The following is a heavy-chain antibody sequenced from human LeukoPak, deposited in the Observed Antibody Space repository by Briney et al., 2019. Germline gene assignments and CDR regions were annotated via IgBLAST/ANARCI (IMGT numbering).Heavy chain of an antibody. J-gene: IGHJ4*02. CDR3: AKDYYSSSWYPSSPFDY. V-gene: IGHV3-30*02. CDR2: IRYDGSNK. CDR1: GFTFSSYA. Sequence: PGRSLRLSCAASGFTFSSYAMHWVRQAPGKGLEWVSFIRYDGSNKYYADSVKGRFTISRDNSKNTLYLQMNSLRAEDTAVYYCAKDYYSSSWYPSSPFDYWGQGTLVTVSS. D-gene: IGHD6-13*01.